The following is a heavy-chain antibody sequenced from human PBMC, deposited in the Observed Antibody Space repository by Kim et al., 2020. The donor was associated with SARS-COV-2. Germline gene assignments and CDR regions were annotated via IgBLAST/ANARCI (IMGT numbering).Heavy chain of an antibody. Sequence: ASVKVSCKASGYTFTSYYMHWVRQAPGQGLEWMGIINPSGGSTSYAQKFQGRVTMTRDTSTSTVYMELSSLRSEVTAVYYCARDLTTTDGYRDYYYGMDVWGQGTTVTVSS. J-gene: IGHJ6*02. V-gene: IGHV1-46*01. D-gene: IGHD5-12*01. CDR2: INPSGGST. CDR1: GYTFTSYY. CDR3: ARDLTTTDGYRDYYYGMDV.